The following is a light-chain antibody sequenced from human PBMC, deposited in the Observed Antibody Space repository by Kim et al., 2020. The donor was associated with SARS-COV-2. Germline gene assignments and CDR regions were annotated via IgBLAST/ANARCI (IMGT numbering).Light chain of an antibody. CDR1: QGIANY. J-gene: IGKJ1*01. CDR2: AAS. CDR3: QKYDSVPRT. Sequence: ASVGDRVTITCRASQGIANYLAWYQQKPGKVPKLLIYAASTLQSGVPSRFSGSGSGTDFTLTISSLQPEDVATFYCQKYDSVPRTFGQGTKVDIK. V-gene: IGKV1-27*01.